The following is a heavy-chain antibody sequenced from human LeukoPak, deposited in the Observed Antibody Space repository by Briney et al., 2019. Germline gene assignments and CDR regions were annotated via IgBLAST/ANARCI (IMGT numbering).Heavy chain of an antibody. CDR3: ARDRGGSYSAIGY. D-gene: IGHD1-26*01. CDR1: GFTFSSYS. J-gene: IGHJ4*02. CDR2: ISSSSSTI. V-gene: IGHV3-48*04. Sequence: PAGSLRFYCAASGFTFSSYSMNWVRQAPGEGLKGGSFISSSSSTIYYADSVKGRFTISRDNAKNSLYLQMNSLRAEATAVYYCARDRGGSYSAIGYWGQGTLVTVSS.